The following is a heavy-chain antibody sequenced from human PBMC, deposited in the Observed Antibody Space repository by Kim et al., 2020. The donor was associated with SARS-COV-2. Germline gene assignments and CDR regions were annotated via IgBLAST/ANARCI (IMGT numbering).Heavy chain of an antibody. V-gene: IGHV4-39*01. CDR3: AGGYSSSWTQGADY. CDR1: GGSISSSSYY. Sequence: SETLSLTCTVSGGSISSSSYYWGWIRQPPGKGLEWIGSIYYSGSTYYNPSLKSRVTIYVDTSKNQFSLKLSSVTAADTAVYYCAGGYSSSWTQGADYWGQGTLVTVSS. J-gene: IGHJ4*02. D-gene: IGHD6-13*01. CDR2: IYYSGST.